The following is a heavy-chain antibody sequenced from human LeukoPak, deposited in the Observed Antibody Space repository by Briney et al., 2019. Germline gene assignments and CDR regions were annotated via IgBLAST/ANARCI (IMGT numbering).Heavy chain of an antibody. V-gene: IGHV6-1*01. CDR1: GDSVSSNSAA. J-gene: IGHJ6*02. CDR2: TYYRSKWYN. D-gene: IGHD3-10*01. Sequence: PSQTLSLTCAISGDSVSSNSAAWNWIRQSPSRGLEWLGRTYYRSKWYNDYAVSVKSRITINPDTSKNQFSLQLNSVTPEDTAVYYCARGPGELLEEDCYYYYGMDVWGQGTTVTVSS. CDR3: ARGPGELLEEDCYYYYGMDV.